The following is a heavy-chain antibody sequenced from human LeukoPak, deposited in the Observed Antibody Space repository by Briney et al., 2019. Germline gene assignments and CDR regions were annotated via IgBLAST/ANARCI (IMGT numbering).Heavy chain of an antibody. CDR2: ISYDGSNK. J-gene: IGHJ1*01. V-gene: IGHV3-30*03. CDR3: ASGDYYFDSSGYYYEEYFQH. D-gene: IGHD3-22*01. Sequence: PGGSLRLSCAASGFTFSSYGMHWVRQAPGKGLEWRGVISYDGSNKYYGDSVKGRFTISRDNSKNTLYLQMNSLRAEDTAVYYCASGDYYFDSSGYYYEEYFQHWGQGTLVTVSS. CDR1: GFTFSSYG.